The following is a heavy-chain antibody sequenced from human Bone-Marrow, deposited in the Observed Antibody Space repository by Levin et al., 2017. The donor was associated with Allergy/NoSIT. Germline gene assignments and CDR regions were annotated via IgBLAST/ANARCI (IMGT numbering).Heavy chain of an antibody. J-gene: IGHJ2*01. D-gene: IGHD5-12*01. CDR3: TAEPSGYDLVGWYFDR. CDR2: IKSKTDGGTT. CDR1: GFTFSNAW. V-gene: IGHV3-15*01. Sequence: GGSLRLSCAASGFTFSNAWMSWVRQAPGKGLEWVGRIKSKTDGGTTDYAAPVKGRFTISRDDSKNTLYLQMNSLKTEDTAVYYCTAEPSGYDLVGWYFDRWGRGTLVTVSS.